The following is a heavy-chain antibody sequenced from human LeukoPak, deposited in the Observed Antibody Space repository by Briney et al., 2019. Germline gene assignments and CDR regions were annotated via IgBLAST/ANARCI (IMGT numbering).Heavy chain of an antibody. J-gene: IGHJ4*02. D-gene: IGHD5-24*01. CDR3: AKGDDIGKHPTRAYYFDI. V-gene: IGHV3-23*01. CDR2: TGLESVHT. CDR1: GFIFSRHA. Sequence: GGSLRLSCAASGFIFSRHAMSWVRQAPGKGLEWVSTTGLESVHTLCADSVQGRLTVSRDNSRNTLDLQMDNLKVDDTAVYYCAKGDDIGKHPTRAYYFDIWGQGTLVTVSS.